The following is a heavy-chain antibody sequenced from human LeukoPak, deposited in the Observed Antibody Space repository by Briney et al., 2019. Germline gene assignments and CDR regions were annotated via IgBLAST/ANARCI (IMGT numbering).Heavy chain of an antibody. Sequence: SETLSLTCTVSGGSISSSSYYWGWIRQPPGKGLEWFRSIYYNGRTYYNPSPKSRVTISVDTSKNQFSLKLSSVTAAETAVYYCATSRRCLIRGVIITSAFDIWGQGTMVTVSS. D-gene: IGHD3-10*01. CDR3: ATSRRCLIRGVIITSAFDI. V-gene: IGHV4-39*07. CDR2: IYYNGRT. CDR1: GGSISSSSYY. J-gene: IGHJ3*02.